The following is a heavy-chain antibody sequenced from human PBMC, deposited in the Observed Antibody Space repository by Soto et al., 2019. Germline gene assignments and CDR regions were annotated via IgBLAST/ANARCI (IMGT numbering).Heavy chain of an antibody. CDR3: ARGPSHSSPLYTWFDP. D-gene: IGHD5-18*01. V-gene: IGHV1-69*02. J-gene: IGHJ5*02. CDR2: IIPILGIA. Sequence: QVQLVQSGAEVKKPGSSVKVSCKASGGTFSSYTISWVRQAPGQGLEWMGRIIPILGIANYAQKFQGRVTITADKSTSTAYMELSSLRSEDTAVYYCARGPSHSSPLYTWFDPWGQGTLVTVSS. CDR1: GGTFSSYT.